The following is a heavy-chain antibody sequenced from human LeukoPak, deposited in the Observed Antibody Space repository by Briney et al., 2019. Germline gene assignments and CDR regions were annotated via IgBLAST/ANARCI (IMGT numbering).Heavy chain of an antibody. CDR2: IYHSGST. V-gene: IGHV4-30-2*01. J-gene: IGHJ4*02. CDR1: GGSISSGGYS. Sequence: PSQTLSLTCAVSGGSISSGGYSWSWIRQPPGEGLEWIGYIYHSGSTYYNPSLKSRVTISVDRSKNQCSLKLSSVTAADTAVYYCAGNRGYFDYGGQGTLVTVSS. D-gene: IGHD1-14*01. CDR3: AGNRGYFDY.